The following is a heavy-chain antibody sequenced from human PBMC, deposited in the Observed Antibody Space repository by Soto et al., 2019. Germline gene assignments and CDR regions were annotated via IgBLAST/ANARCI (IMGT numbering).Heavy chain of an antibody. CDR2: MYYSGST. D-gene: IGHD3-3*01. CDR3: ARHTPRDFWSGYPFDF. J-gene: IGHJ4*02. CDR1: GGSISSSSYY. V-gene: IGHV4-39*01. Sequence: QLQLQESGPGLVKPSETLSLTCTVSGGSISSSSYYWGWIRQPPGKGLEWIGSMYYSGSTYYNPSFRSRVPMSVDTSNNQFSLKLISVTAADTAVYYCARHTPRDFWSGYPFDFWGQGTLVTVSS.